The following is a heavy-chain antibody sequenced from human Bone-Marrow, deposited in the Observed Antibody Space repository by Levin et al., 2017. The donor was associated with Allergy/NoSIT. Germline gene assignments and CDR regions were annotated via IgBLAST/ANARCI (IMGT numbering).Heavy chain of an antibody. D-gene: IGHD1-26*01. J-gene: IGHJ6*02. V-gene: IGHV1-69*04. CDR2: IIPILGIA. Sequence: SVKVSCKASGGTFSSYTISWVRQAPGQGLEWMGRIIPILGIANYAQKFQGRVTITADKSTSTAYMELSSLRSEDTAVYYCARDIWGLLGDYYGMDVWGQGTTVTVSS. CDR3: ARDIWGLLGDYYGMDV. CDR1: GGTFSSYT.